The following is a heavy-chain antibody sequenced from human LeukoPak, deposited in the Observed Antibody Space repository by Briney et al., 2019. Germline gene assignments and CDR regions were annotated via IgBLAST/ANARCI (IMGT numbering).Heavy chain of an antibody. J-gene: IGHJ4*02. Sequence: GGCLRLSCAASGFTFRSYSMNWVRQAPGKGLEWVSYISSSNSTIYYRDSVKDRSTISRDNAENSLYLQMHSLRAEDTAVYYCARGSTSGRGALDFSGQGTLVTVSS. CDR2: ISSSNSTI. D-gene: IGHD6-6*01. CDR3: ARGSTSGRGALDF. CDR1: GFTFRSYS. V-gene: IGHV3-48*04.